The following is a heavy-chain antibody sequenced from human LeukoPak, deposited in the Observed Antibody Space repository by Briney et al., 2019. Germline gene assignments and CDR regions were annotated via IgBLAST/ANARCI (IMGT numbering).Heavy chain of an antibody. CDR3: ARLRTSEIVGATTDYFDY. CDR1: GYSFTSYW. V-gene: IGHV5-51*01. Sequence: GESLKISCKGSGYSFTSYWIGWVRQMPGKGLEWMGIIYPGDSDTRYSPSFQGQVTISADKSISTAYLQWSSLKASDTAMYYCARLRTSEIVGATTDYFDYWGQGTLVTVSS. CDR2: IYPGDSDT. D-gene: IGHD1-26*01. J-gene: IGHJ4*02.